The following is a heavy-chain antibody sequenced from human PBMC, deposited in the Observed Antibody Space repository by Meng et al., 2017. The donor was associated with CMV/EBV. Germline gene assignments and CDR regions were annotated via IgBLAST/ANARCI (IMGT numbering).Heavy chain of an antibody. CDR2: IYYSGST. CDR3: ARDIGSGVDY. D-gene: IGHD3-10*01. Sequence: GSLRLSCTVSGGSISSYYWSWIRQPPGKGLEWIGYIYYSGSTNYNSSLKSRVTISVDTSKNQFSLKLSSVTAADTAVYYCARDIGSGVDYWGQGTLVTVSS. J-gene: IGHJ4*02. V-gene: IGHV4-59*01. CDR1: GGSISSYY.